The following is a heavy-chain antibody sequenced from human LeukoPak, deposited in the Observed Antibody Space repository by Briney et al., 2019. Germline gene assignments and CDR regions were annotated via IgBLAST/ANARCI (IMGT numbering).Heavy chain of an antibody. D-gene: IGHD4-23*01. CDR2: INHSGST. Sequence: SETLSLTCAVYGGSFSGFYWSWIRQPPGKGLEWIGEINHSGSTNYNPSLKSRVTISVDTSKNQFSLKLSSVTAADTAVYYCAIRPPTYGGKAFDIWGQGTMVTVSS. V-gene: IGHV4-34*01. J-gene: IGHJ3*02. CDR1: GGSFSGFY. CDR3: AIRPPTYGGKAFDI.